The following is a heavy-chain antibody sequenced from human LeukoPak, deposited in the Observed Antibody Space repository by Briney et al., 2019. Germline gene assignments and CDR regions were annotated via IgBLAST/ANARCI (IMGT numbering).Heavy chain of an antibody. CDR1: GFTFSNYA. Sequence: GGSLRLSRAASGFTFSNYAMRWVRQAPGKGLEWVSGISGSSGSTNYADSVKGRFTISRDNSRNTLYLQMNSLRVEDTAVYYCGRHPVVPAASDYYFYMDVWGKGTTVTVSS. V-gene: IGHV3-23*01. D-gene: IGHD2-2*01. J-gene: IGHJ6*03. CDR3: GRHPVVPAASDYYFYMDV. CDR2: ISGSSGST.